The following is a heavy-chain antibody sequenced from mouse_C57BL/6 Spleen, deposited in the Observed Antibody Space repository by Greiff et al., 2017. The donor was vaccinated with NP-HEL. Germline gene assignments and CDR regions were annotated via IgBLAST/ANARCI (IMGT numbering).Heavy chain of an antibody. V-gene: IGHV1-82*01. CDR3: ARELSLSYWYFDV. CDR1: GYAFSSSW. CDR2: IYPGDGDT. D-gene: IGHD4-1*01. Sequence: VQLQQSGPELVKPGASVKISCKASGYAFSSSWMNWVKQRPGKGLEWIGRIYPGDGDTNYNGKFKGKATLTSYKSSIPAYFPLSSLTSEDSAVYVCARELSLSYWYFDVWGTGTTVTVSS. J-gene: IGHJ1*03.